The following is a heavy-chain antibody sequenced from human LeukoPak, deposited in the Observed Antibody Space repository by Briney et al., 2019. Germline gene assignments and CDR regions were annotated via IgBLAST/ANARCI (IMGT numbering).Heavy chain of an antibody. Sequence: GGSLRLSCAASGSTFSSYGMHWVRQAPGKGLEWVAVIRYDGSNKYYADSVKGRFTISRDNSKNTLYLQMNSLRAEDTAVYYCARDPYGALSDYGMDVWGQGTTVTVSS. J-gene: IGHJ6*02. V-gene: IGHV3-33*01. CDR2: IRYDGSNK. D-gene: IGHD4-17*01. CDR1: GSTFSSYG. CDR3: ARDPYGALSDYGMDV.